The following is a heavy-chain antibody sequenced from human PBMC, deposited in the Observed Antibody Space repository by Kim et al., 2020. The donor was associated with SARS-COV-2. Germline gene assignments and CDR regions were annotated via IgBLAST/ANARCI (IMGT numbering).Heavy chain of an antibody. CDR3: AKLGEQQLVQVDYYYGMDV. V-gene: IGHV3-23*01. Sequence: GGSLRLSCAASGFTFSSYAMSWVRQAPGKGLEWVSAISGSGDSTYYADSVKGRFTISRDNSKNTLYLQMNSLRAEDTAVYYCAKLGEQQLVQVDYYYGMDVWGQGTTVTVSS. D-gene: IGHD6-13*01. CDR2: ISGSGDST. J-gene: IGHJ6*02. CDR1: GFTFSSYA.